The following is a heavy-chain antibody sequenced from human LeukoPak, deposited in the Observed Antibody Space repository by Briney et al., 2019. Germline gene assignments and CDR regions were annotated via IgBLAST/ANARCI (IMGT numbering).Heavy chain of an antibody. CDR2: ISYDGSNK. V-gene: IGHV3-30*18. CDR1: GFTFSSYG. CDR3: AKDTGAAGMPQDY. Sequence: GGSLRLSCAASGFTFSSYGMHWVRQAPGKGLEWVAVISYDGSNKYYADSVKGRFTISRDNSKNTLYLQMNSLRAEDTAVYYCAKDTGAAGMPQDYWGQGTLVTVSS. J-gene: IGHJ4*02. D-gene: IGHD2-2*01.